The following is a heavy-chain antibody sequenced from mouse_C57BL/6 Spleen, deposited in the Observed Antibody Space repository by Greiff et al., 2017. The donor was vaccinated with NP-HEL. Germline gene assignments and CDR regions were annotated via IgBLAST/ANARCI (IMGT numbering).Heavy chain of an antibody. CDR2: IDPNSGGT. CDR1: GYTFTSYW. D-gene: IGHD2-4*01. CDR3: ASIYYDYDRYFDV. Sequence: QVQLKQPGAELVKPGASVKLSCKASGYTFTSYWMHWVKQRPGRGLEWIGRIDPNSGGTKYNEKFKSKATLTVDKPSSTAYMQLSSLTSEDSAVYYCASIYYDYDRYFDVWGTGTTVTVSS. J-gene: IGHJ1*03. V-gene: IGHV1-72*01.